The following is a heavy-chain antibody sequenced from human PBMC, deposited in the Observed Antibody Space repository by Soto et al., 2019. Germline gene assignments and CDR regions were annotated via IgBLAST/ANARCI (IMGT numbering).Heavy chain of an antibody. CDR2: IYTSGST. D-gene: IGHD3-3*01. V-gene: IGHV4-4*07. CDR1: GGSISSYY. Sequence: PSETLSLTCTVSGGSISSYYWSWIRQPAGKGLEWIGRIYTSGSTNYNPSLKSRVTMSVDTSKNQFSLKLSSVTAADPAVYYCARDQSEFYDFWSGYTLMAHPSYYGMDVWGQGTTVTVSS. J-gene: IGHJ6*02. CDR3: ARDQSEFYDFWSGYTLMAHPSYYGMDV.